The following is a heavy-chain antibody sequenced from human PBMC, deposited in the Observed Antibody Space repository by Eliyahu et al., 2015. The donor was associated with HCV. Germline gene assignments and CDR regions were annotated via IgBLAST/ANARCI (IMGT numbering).Heavy chain of an antibody. D-gene: IGHD2-2*01. J-gene: IGHJ3*02. CDR1: GGSFSGYY. V-gene: IGHV4-34*01. Sequence: QVQLQQWGAGLLKPSETLSLTCAVYGGSFSGYYWSWIRQPPGKGLEWIGEINHSGSTNYNPSLKSRVTISVDTSKNQFSLKLSSVTAADTAVYYCARETCSSTSCQDPDDAFDIWGQGTMVTVSS. CDR2: INHSGST. CDR3: ARETCSSTSCQDPDDAFDI.